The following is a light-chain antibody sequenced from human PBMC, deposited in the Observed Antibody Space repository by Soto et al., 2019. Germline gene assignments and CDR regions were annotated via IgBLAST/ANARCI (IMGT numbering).Light chain of an antibody. CDR2: DVS. CDR1: SSDVGGYNY. J-gene: IGLJ1*01. Sequence: QSALTQPAFVSGSSGQSITISCTGTSSDVGGYNYVSWYQQHPGKAPKFMIYDVSNRPSGVSNRFSGSKSGNTASLTISGLQAEDEADYYCSSYTTSNTRQIVFGTGT. V-gene: IGLV2-14*01. CDR3: SSYTTSNTRQIV.